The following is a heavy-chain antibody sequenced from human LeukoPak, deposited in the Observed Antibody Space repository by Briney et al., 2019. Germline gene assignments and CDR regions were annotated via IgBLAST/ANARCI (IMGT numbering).Heavy chain of an antibody. J-gene: IGHJ4*02. D-gene: IGHD2/OR15-2a*01. Sequence: AGGSLRLSCAASGFTFDDYAMHWVRQAPGKGLEWVSGISWNSGTIGYADSVKGRFIMSRDNAKNSLYLQMNSLRAEDTAFYYCAKDGEGGTTSHWGQGTLVTVSS. V-gene: IGHV3-9*01. CDR1: GFTFDDYA. CDR2: ISWNSGTI. CDR3: AKDGEGGTTSH.